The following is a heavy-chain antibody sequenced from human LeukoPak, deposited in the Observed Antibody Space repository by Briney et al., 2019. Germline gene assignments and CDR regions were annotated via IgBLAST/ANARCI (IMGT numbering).Heavy chain of an antibody. CDR2: VSGSGATT. J-gene: IGHJ6*03. D-gene: IGHD4-17*01. CDR3: AKDKAMTTAAMDV. CDR1: GFTFSNYA. Sequence: GGSLRLSCAASGFTFSNYAMRWVRQDPGKGLAWVSTVSGSGATTYYADSVKGRFTISRDNSKNTLYLQMSSLRAEDTAVYYCAKDKAMTTAAMDVWGKGTTVTVSS. V-gene: IGHV3-23*01.